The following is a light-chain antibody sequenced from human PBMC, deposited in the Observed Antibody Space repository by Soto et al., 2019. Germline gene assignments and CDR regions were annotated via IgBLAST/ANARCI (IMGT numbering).Light chain of an antibody. CDR2: GAS. V-gene: IGKV3-15*01. Sequence: EIVMTQSPATLSVSPGDRATLSCRASQSVSSNLDWYQQKPGQAHRLLIYGASTRATGIPARFSGSGSGTELTLTISSLQSEDFAVYYCQQYNNWPPTWTFGQGTKVEIK. CDR3: QQYNNWPPTWT. J-gene: IGKJ1*01. CDR1: QSVSSN.